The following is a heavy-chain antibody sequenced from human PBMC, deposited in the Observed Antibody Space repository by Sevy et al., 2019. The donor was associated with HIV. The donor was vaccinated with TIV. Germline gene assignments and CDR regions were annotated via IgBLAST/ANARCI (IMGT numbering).Heavy chain of an antibody. CDR2: LKSKAYGGTE. CDR3: TRGKGAQSIFDY. J-gene: IGHJ4*02. V-gene: IGHV3-49*04. D-gene: IGHD3-16*01. CDR1: GFTFGDYC. Sequence: GGSLRLSCTASGFTFGDYCMSWVRQAPGKGLEWVAFLKSKAYGGTEDHAASVRGRFTISRDDSKSIAYLQMNDLNTGDTGVYYCTRGKGAQSIFDYWGQGALVTVSS.